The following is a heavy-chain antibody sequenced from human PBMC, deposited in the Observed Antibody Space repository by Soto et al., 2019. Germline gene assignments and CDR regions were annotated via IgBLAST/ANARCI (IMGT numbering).Heavy chain of an antibody. CDR2: INDAGART. CDR3: TGGPRRSSVGTGGF. D-gene: IGHD3-10*01. V-gene: IGHV3-74*01. J-gene: IGHJ4*02. CDR1: GFVFEMYS. Sequence: PGGTLRLSCAASGFVFEMYSMHWVRQTPGKGPEWVSRINDAGARTDYSDSVKGRFTISRDNAKNSLYLQMNSLRAEAAAVYYCTGGPRRSSVGTGGFWGRGALVTVSS.